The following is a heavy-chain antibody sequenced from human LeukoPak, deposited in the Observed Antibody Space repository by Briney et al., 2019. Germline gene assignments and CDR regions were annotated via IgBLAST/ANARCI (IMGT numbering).Heavy chain of an antibody. Sequence: SGPTLVKPTQTLTLTCTFSGFSLTTSGVGVGWIRQPPGKALEWLAVIYWDDEKRYSPPLRSRLTITKDTSRNQVVLTMTNMDPVDTGTYHCAHRRTLAGLHTSYWGQGTLVTVSS. D-gene: IGHD6-19*01. CDR1: GFSLTTSGVG. CDR3: AHRRTLAGLHTSY. V-gene: IGHV2-5*02. CDR2: IYWDDEK. J-gene: IGHJ4*02.